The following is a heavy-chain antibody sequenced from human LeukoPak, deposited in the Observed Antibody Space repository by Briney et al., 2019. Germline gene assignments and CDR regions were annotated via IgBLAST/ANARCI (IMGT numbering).Heavy chain of an antibody. D-gene: IGHD2-15*01. CDR1: GFTFSSYA. V-gene: IGHV3-48*04. J-gene: IGHJ3*02. CDR3: ARVGLLLVAFDI. Sequence: GGSLRLSCAASGFTFSSYAMSWVRQAPGKGLGGVSYISSSSSTIYYADSVKGRFTISRDNAKNSLYLQMNSLRAEDTAVYYCARVGLLLVAFDIWGQGTMVTVSS. CDR2: ISSSSSTI.